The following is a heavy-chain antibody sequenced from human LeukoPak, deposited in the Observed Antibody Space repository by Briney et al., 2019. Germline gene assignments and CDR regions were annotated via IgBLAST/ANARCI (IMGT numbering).Heavy chain of an antibody. CDR2: IYYSGST. D-gene: IGHD3/OR15-3a*01. Sequence: SESLSLTCTVSGGSISSSSYYWGWIRQPPGTGLEWIGSIYYSGSTYYNPSLKSRVTISVDTSKNQFSLKLSSVTAADTAVYYCARVNRWTSYYGMDVWGQGTTVTVSS. CDR1: GGSISSSSYY. J-gene: IGHJ6*02. V-gene: IGHV4-39*01. CDR3: ARVNRWTSYYGMDV.